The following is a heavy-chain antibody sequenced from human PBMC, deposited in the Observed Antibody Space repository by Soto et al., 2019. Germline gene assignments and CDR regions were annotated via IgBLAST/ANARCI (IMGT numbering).Heavy chain of an antibody. J-gene: IGHJ4*02. V-gene: IGHV3-15*01. D-gene: IGHD1-26*01. Sequence: EVQLVDSGGGLVKPGGSLTLSCAASGFTFANAWMSWVRQAPGKGLEWVGRIKSKTEGEATHYAAPVTGRFTISRDDSKNTVYLQMNSLRLEDTAVYYCTLDKWDLRQFDSWGQGTLVTVSA. CDR2: IKSKTEGEAT. CDR3: TLDKWDLRQFDS. CDR1: GFTFANAW.